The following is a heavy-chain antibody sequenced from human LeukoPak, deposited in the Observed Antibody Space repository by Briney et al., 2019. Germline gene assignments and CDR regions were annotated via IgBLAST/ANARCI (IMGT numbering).Heavy chain of an antibody. Sequence: GGSLRLSCAASGFTFSSYSMNWVRQAPGKGLEWVSSISSSSSYIYYADSVKGRFTISRDNAKNLLYLQMNSLRAEDTAVYYCARGWYYYDSTPGYWGQGTLVTVSS. V-gene: IGHV3-21*01. J-gene: IGHJ4*02. D-gene: IGHD3-22*01. CDR3: ARGWYYYDSTPGY. CDR2: ISSSSSYI. CDR1: GFTFSSYS.